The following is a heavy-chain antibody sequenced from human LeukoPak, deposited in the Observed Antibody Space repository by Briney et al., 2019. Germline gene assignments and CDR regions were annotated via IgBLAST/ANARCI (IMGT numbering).Heavy chain of an antibody. CDR2: IYYSGST. Sequence: SETLSLTCTVSGGSISSSSYYWGWIRQPPGKGLEWIGSIYYSGSTYYNPSLKSRVTISVDTSKNQFSLKLSSVTAADTAVYYCASPVEMATTVGFGVWGQGTLVTVSS. V-gene: IGHV4-39*07. D-gene: IGHD5-24*01. CDR3: ASPVEMATTVGFGV. J-gene: IGHJ4*02. CDR1: GGSISSSSYY.